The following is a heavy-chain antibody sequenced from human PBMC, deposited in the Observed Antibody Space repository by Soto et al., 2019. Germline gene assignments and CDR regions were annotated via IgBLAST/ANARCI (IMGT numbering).Heavy chain of an antibody. CDR3: ARAPYNSYDKLDD. CDR2: ISSSSSYI. D-gene: IGHD5-18*01. V-gene: IGHV3-21*01. J-gene: IGHJ4*02. CDR1: GFTFSSYR. Sequence: XGSLRLSCAASGFTFSSYRMNWVRQAPGKGLEWVSSISSSSSYIYYADSVKGRFTISRDNAKNSLYLQMNSLRAEDTAVYYCARAPYNSYDKLDDWGQGTLVTVSS.